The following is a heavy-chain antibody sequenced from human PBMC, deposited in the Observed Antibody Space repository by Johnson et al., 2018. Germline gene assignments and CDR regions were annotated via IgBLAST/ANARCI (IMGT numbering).Heavy chain of an antibody. Sequence: VQLVQSGGGLVQXGGSXRLXCAASGFTFSSYSMNWVRQAPGKGLEWVSYLSSSSSTIYYAEPGKGRFTISTDNAKNSLYLQMNSLRAEDTAVYYCARVAQLGYYYYIDVWGKGTTVTVSS. J-gene: IGHJ6*03. CDR1: GFTFSSYS. D-gene: IGHD5-18*01. CDR2: LSSSSSTI. CDR3: ARVAQLGYYYYIDV. V-gene: IGHV3-48*01.